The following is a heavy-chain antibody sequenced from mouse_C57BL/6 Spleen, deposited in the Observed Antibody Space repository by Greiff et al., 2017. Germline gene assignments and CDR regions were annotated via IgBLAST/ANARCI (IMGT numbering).Heavy chain of an antibody. Sequence: QVQLKQPGAELVKPGASVKLSCKASGYTFTSYWMHWVKQRPGRGLEWIGRIDPNSGGTKYNEKFKSKATLTVDKPSSTAYMQLSSLTSEDSAVYYCARSGSSSAWFAYWGQGTLVTVSA. J-gene: IGHJ3*01. CDR1: GYTFTSYW. D-gene: IGHD1-1*01. CDR2: IDPNSGGT. CDR3: ARSGSSSAWFAY. V-gene: IGHV1-72*01.